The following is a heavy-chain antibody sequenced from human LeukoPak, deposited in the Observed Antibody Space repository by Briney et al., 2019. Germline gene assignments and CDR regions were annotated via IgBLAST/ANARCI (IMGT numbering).Heavy chain of an antibody. Sequence: VASVKVSCKPSAGTISNFTITWVRQAPGQGLEWMGRILPVLGTANYAQKFQGRVTFTADISTSTAYMDLSSLRSEDTAVYCCARRFYYDRIGYSEFWGQGTLISVSS. CDR2: ILPVLGTA. D-gene: IGHD3-22*01. CDR3: ARRFYYDRIGYSEF. V-gene: IGHV1-69*08. J-gene: IGHJ4*02. CDR1: AGTISNFT.